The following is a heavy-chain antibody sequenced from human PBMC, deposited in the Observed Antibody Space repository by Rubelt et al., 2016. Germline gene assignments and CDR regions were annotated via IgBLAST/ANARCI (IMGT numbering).Heavy chain of an antibody. J-gene: IGHJ4*02. V-gene: IGHV1-2*02. CDR3: ARSSIAARSIGY. Sequence: QVQLVQSGAEVKKPGASVKVSCKASGYTFTDYYIHWVRQAPGQGLEWVGWINSYSGDSTYAQNFLGRVTMTRDTSISTAYMELSRLRSDDTAVYYCARSSIAARSIGYWGQGTLVTVSS. CDR1: GYTFTDYY. D-gene: IGHD6-6*01. CDR2: INSYSGDS.